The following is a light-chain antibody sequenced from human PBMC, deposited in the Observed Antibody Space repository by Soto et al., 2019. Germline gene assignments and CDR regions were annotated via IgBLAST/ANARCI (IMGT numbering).Light chain of an antibody. Sequence: QSVLTQPASVSGSPGQSITVSCTGASSDVGGYNYVSWYQHHPGKAPKLLIYDVSNRPSGVSNRFSGSKSGNTASLTISGLQAEDEADYFCSSYKSSSLDVFGTGTKVTVL. V-gene: IGLV2-14*03. CDR3: SSYKSSSLDV. CDR1: SSDVGGYNY. J-gene: IGLJ1*01. CDR2: DVS.